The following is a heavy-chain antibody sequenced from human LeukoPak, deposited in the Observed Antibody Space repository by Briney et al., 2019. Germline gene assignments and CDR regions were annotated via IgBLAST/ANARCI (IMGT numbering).Heavy chain of an antibody. CDR3: ARFLRGSSGYDPPSGY. CDR2: IKEDGHEN. V-gene: IGHV3-7*01. Sequence: GGSLRLSCAASGFPFSSYSMNWVRQAPGKGLEWVAHIKEDGHENYYVDSVKGRFTISRDSAKNSLYLQMNSLRAEDTAVYYCARFLRGSSGYDPPSGYWGQGTLVTVSS. J-gene: IGHJ4*02. D-gene: IGHD5-12*01. CDR1: GFPFSSYS.